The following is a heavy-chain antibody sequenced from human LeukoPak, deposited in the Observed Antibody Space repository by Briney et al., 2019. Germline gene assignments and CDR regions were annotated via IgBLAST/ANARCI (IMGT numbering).Heavy chain of an antibody. CDR3: ARGLVLATDDAFAI. J-gene: IGHJ3*02. CDR1: GASIRSYF. CDR2: VYDNDIS. Sequence: SETLSLTCSVSGASIRSYFWSWIRQSPGKGLEWIGYVYDNDISNFNPSLESRVTILVDRSKSQFSLKLRSVTAADTAVYYCARGLVLATDDAFAIWGPGTMVTVSS. D-gene: IGHD5-12*01. V-gene: IGHV4-59*01.